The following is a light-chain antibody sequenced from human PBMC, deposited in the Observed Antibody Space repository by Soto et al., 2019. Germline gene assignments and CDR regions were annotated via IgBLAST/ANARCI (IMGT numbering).Light chain of an antibody. J-gene: IGKJ1*01. Sequence: DIQMTQSPSSVSGSVGDRVTITCRASQTISSWLAWYQQKPGKAPNLLIHKASHLESGVPSRFSGSGSGTEFTLTISSLQPGDFATYYCQHYNTYPWTFGQGTKVDIK. CDR2: KAS. CDR1: QTISSW. V-gene: IGKV1-5*03. CDR3: QHYNTYPWT.